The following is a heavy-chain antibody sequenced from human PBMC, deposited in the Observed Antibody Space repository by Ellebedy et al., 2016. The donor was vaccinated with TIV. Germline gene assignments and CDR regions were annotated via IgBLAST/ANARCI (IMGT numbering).Heavy chain of an antibody. CDR2: ISSSSSTI. CDR1: GFTFSSYS. CDR3: ARGPRLSVWGSYRYTAYFDY. Sequence: PGGSLRLSCAASGFTFSSYSMNWVRQAPGKGLEWVSYISSSSSTIYYADSVKGRFTISRDNAKNSLYLQMNSLRAEDTAVYYCARGPRLSVWGSYRYTAYFDYWGQGTLVTVSS. J-gene: IGHJ4*02. V-gene: IGHV3-48*01. D-gene: IGHD3-16*02.